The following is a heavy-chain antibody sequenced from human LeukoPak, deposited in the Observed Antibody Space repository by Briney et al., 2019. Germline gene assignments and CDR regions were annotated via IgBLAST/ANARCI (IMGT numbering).Heavy chain of an antibody. Sequence: GGSLRLSCAASGFTFSSYWMHWVRQVPGKGLVWVSRINSDGSSTSYADSVKGRFTISRDSSKNTLYLQMTTLRADDTAVYYCAKRDLPYWGQGTLVTVSS. CDR3: AKRDLPY. J-gene: IGHJ4*02. V-gene: IGHV3-74*01. CDR1: GFTFSSYW. D-gene: IGHD1-1*01. CDR2: INSDGSST.